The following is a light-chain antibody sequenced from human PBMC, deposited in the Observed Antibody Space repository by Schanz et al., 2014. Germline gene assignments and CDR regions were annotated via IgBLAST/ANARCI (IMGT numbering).Light chain of an antibody. V-gene: IGKV3-11*01. CDR1: QSVSSN. J-gene: IGKJ2*01. CDR2: DAS. CDR3: QHYHSWPYT. Sequence: IVLTQSPGTLSLSPGERATLSCRASQSVSSNLAWYQHKTGQAPRLLIYDASNRATGIPARFSGSGSGTDFTLTISSLQPEDLAVYYCQHYHSWPYTFGQGSKLDIK.